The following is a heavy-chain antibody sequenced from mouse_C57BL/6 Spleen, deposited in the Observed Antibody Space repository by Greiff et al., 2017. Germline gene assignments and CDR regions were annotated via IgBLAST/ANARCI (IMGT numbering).Heavy chain of an antibody. J-gene: IGHJ2*01. CDR3: ARGVITTVVGGYYFDY. V-gene: IGHV1-82*01. Sequence: QVQLQQSGPELVKPGASVKISCKASGYAFSSSWMNWVKQRPGKGLEWIGRIYPGDGDTNYNGKFKGKATLTADKYSSTAYMQLSSLTSEDSAVYFCARGVITTVVGGYYFDYWGQGTTLTVSS. CDR2: IYPGDGDT. CDR1: GYAFSSSW. D-gene: IGHD1-1*01.